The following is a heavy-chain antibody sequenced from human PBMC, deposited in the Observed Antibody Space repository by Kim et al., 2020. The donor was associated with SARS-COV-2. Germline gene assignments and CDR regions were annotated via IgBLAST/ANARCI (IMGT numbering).Heavy chain of an antibody. D-gene: IGHD4-17*01. Sequence: GSEQKFQGRVTMTRNTSISTAYMELSSLKSEDTAIYYCAFRSTVTTTIDYWGQGTLVTVSS. CDR3: AFRSTVTTTIDY. V-gene: IGHV1-8*01. J-gene: IGHJ4*02.